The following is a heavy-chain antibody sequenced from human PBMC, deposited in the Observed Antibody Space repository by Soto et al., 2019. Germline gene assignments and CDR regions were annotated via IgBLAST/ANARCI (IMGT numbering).Heavy chain of an antibody. D-gene: IGHD6-13*01. CDR1: GFTFDDYA. J-gene: IGHJ3*02. CDR2: ISWNSGSI. Sequence: EVQLEESGGGLVQPGRSLRLSCAASGFTFDDYAMHWVRLTPGKGLEWAASISWNSGSIGYSDSVKGRFIISRDNDKNSLYLQMTSLRPVVTALYYCAKDQGSSSSYGKDAFDIWGQGTMVTVSS. CDR3: AKDQGSSSSYGKDAFDI. V-gene: IGHV3-9*01.